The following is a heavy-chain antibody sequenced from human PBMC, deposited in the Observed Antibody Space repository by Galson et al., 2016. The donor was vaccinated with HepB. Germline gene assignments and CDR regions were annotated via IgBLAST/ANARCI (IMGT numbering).Heavy chain of an antibody. CDR1: GFTFNKYG. Sequence: SLRLSCAASGFTFNKYGMHWVRQAPGKGLEWVAADSVHGGRKFYADAVKGRFTISRDSANNMLFLQMSSLRDDDTAVYYCAKRHEYCPPVGCSVDYWGQGTLVSVSS. V-gene: IGHV3-30*18. J-gene: IGHJ4*02. D-gene: IGHD3-10*02. CDR3: AKRHEYCPPVGCSVDY. CDR2: DSVHGGRK.